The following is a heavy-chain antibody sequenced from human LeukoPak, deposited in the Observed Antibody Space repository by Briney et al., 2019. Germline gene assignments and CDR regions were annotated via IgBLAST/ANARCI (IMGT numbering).Heavy chain of an antibody. J-gene: IGHJ4*02. CDR2: IYYSGST. D-gene: IGHD6-19*01. CDR3: ARHDGRGSGWSGVHDY. Sequence: PSETLSLTCTVSGDSISSSSYYWGWIRQPPGKGLEWIGSIYYSGSTYYNPSLMSRVTISVDTSKNQFSLKLSSVTAADTAVYYCARHDGRGSGWSGVHDYWGQGTLVTVSS. CDR1: GDSISSSSYY. V-gene: IGHV4-39*01.